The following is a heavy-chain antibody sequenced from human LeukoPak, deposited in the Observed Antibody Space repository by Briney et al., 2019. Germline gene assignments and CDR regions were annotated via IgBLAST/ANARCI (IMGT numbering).Heavy chain of an antibody. J-gene: IGHJ6*04. V-gene: IGHV3-66*01. Sequence: GGSLRLSCAASGFTVSSEYMSWFRQAPGKGLEWVSLIYSGGSTYYADSVKDRFTISRDNAKNSLYLQMNSLRAEDTAVYYCAELGITMIGGVWGKGTTVTISS. CDR3: AELGITMIGGV. D-gene: IGHD3-10*02. CDR2: IYSGGST. CDR1: GFTVSSEY.